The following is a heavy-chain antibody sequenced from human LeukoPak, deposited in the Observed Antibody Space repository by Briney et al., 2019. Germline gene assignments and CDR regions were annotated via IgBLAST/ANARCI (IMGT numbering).Heavy chain of an antibody. CDR3: AKDTSIGKYCTTGVCSPFAY. J-gene: IGHJ4*02. CDR2: INDRGDYT. Sequence: GGSLRLSCAESGFTFSSDAMSWGRQAPGQGLGWGSVINDRGDYTSYADSVRGRFTISRDNSRNTLYLQMISLRPEDTAVYYSAKDTSIGKYCTTGVCSPFAYWGQGTLVTVYS. CDR1: GFTFSSDA. V-gene: IGHV3-23*01. D-gene: IGHD2-8*01.